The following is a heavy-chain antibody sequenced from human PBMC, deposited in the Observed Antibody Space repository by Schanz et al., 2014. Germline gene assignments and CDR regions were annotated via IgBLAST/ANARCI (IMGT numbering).Heavy chain of an antibody. V-gene: IGHV3-21*02. CDR1: GFTFSSYS. D-gene: IGHD3-3*01. CDR2: VSHGGTYI. J-gene: IGHJ4*02. CDR3: ARDKGGYYPFDY. Sequence: EVLLVESGGGLVTPGESLRLSCAASGFTFSSYSMNWVRQAPGKGLEWVSSVSHGGTYIYYADSVRGRFTISRDNAKNSLFLQMHSLRADDTAVYYCARDKGGYYPFDYWGRGTLVTVSS.